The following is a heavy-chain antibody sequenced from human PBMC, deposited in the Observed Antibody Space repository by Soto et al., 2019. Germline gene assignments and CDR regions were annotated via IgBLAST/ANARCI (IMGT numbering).Heavy chain of an antibody. CDR2: ISSSSSYI. J-gene: IGHJ5*02. V-gene: IGHV3-21*01. Sequence: GGSLRLSCAASGFTFSSYSMNWVRQAPGKGLEWVSSISSSSSYIYYADSVKGRFTISRDNAKNSLYLQMDSLRVEDTAVYYCAREGALKPFSSWGQGALVTVSS. CDR1: GFTFSSYS. CDR3: AREGALKPFSS.